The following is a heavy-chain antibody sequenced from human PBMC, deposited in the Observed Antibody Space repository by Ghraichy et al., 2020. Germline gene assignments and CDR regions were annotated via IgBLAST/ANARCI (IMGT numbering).Heavy chain of an antibody. D-gene: IGHD2-15*01. J-gene: IGHJ4*02. CDR2: ISSSGSTI. Sequence: GGSLRLSCAASGFTFSSYEMNWVRQAPGKGLEWVSYISSSGSTIYYADSVKGRFTISRDNAKNSLYLQMNSLRAEDTAVYYCARGHEVVVAATRDPSSPDADFDHWGQGTLVTVSS. V-gene: IGHV3-48*03. CDR1: GFTFSSYE. CDR3: ARGHEVVVAATRDPSSPDADFDH.